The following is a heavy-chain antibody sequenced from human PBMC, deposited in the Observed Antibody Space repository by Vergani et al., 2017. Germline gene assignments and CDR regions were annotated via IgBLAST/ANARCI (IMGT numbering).Heavy chain of an antibody. J-gene: IGHJ5*02. D-gene: IGHD2-2*01. CDR1: GFTFSSYA. V-gene: IGHV3-30*01. CDR3: ARTVVPAASGWFDP. Sequence: QVQLVESGGGVVQPGRSLRLSCAASGFTFSSYAMHWVRQAPGKGLEWVAVISYDGSNKYYADSVKGRFTISRDTSKNTLYLQMNSLRAEDTAVYYCARTVVPAASGWFDPWGQGTLVTVSS. CDR2: ISYDGSNK.